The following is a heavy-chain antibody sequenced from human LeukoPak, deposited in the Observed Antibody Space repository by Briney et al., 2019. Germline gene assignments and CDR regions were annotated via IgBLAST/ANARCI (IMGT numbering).Heavy chain of an antibody. CDR2: ISTSSGYI. CDR1: GLTFTRYS. CDR3: ASSDYVWGKPFYFDY. Sequence: GGSLRLSCAASGLTFTRYSMSWVRQAPGKGLEWVPSISTSSGYIYYADSVMGRFTISRDNAKNSLYLQMNSLRPEDTAVYYCASSDYVWGKPFYFDYWGQGTLVTVSS. V-gene: IGHV3-21*01. D-gene: IGHD3-16*01. J-gene: IGHJ4*02.